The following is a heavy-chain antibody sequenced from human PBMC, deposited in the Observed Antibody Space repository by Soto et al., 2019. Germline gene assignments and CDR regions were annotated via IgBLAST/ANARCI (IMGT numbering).Heavy chain of an antibody. CDR2: ISAYNTNT. CDR1: GYTFTSYH. J-gene: IGHJ4*02. Sequence: QVQLVQSGAEVKKPGASVKVSCKTSGYTFTSYHISWVRQAPGQGLEWMGWISAYNTNTNYAQKFQGRVTMTTDTLTSTAYMELRSPRSDGTGVYYCARDTAPTGHWGQGTLVTVSS. D-gene: IGHD4-17*01. V-gene: IGHV1-18*01. CDR3: ARDTAPTGH.